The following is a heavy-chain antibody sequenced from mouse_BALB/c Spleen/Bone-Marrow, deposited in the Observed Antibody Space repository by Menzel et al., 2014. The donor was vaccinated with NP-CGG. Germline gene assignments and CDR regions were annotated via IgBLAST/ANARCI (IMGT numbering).Heavy chain of an antibody. CDR3: TREGAY. CDR1: GYTFTSYY. CDR2: INASNGGT. V-gene: IGHV1S81*02. J-gene: IGHJ3*01. Sequence: VQRVESGAELVKPGASVKLSCKASGYTFTSYYMYWVKQRPGQGLERIGEINASNGGTNINENFKSKATLTVDKSSSTAYMQLSGLTSEDSAVYHCTREGAYWGQGTLVTVSA.